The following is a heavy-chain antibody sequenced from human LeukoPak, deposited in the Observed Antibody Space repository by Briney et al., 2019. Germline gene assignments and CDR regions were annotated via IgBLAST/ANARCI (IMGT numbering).Heavy chain of an antibody. Sequence: SETLSLTCAVYGGSFSGYYWSWLRQPPGKGLEWIGEINHSGSTNYNPSLKSRVTISVDTSKDQFSLKLSSVTAADTAVYYCASGAVAGTFDYWGQGTLVTVSS. CDR3: ASGAVAGTFDY. CDR2: INHSGST. J-gene: IGHJ4*02. CDR1: GGSFSGYY. D-gene: IGHD6-19*01. V-gene: IGHV4-34*01.